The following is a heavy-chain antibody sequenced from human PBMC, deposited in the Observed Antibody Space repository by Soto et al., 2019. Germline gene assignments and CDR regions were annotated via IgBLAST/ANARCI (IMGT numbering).Heavy chain of an antibody. Sequence: QVQLVESGGGVVQPGRSLRLSCAASGFTFSSYGMHWVRQAPGKGLEWVAVIWYDGSNKYYADSVKGRFTISRDNSKNPVDLQMNSLRAEDTAVYYCARDGITPLTGYSSGWYLGYWGQGTLVTVSS. D-gene: IGHD6-19*01. CDR1: GFTFSSYG. J-gene: IGHJ4*02. CDR2: IWYDGSNK. CDR3: ARDGITPLTGYSSGWYLGY. V-gene: IGHV3-33*01.